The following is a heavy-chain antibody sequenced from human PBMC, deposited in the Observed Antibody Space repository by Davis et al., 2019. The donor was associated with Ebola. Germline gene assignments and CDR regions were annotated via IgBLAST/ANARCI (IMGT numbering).Heavy chain of an antibody. Sequence: MPSETLSLTCTVSGGSISSYYWSWIRQPPGKGLEWIGYIYYSGSTNYNPSLKSRVTISVDTSKNQFSLKLSSVTAADTAVYYCARPTYYYDSSGPLRYWGQGTLVTVSS. CDR3: ARPTYYYDSSGPLRY. J-gene: IGHJ4*02. V-gene: IGHV4-59*01. D-gene: IGHD3-22*01. CDR1: GGSISSYY. CDR2: IYYSGST.